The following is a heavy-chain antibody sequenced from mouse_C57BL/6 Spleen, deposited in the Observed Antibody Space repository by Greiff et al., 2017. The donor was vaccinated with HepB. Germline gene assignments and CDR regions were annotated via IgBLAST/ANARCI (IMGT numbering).Heavy chain of an antibody. D-gene: IGHD2-3*01. Sequence: QVQLQQSGAELVRPGTSVKLSCKASGYTFTSYWMHWVKQRPGQGLEWIGVIDPSDSYTNYNQKFKGKATLTVDTSSSTAYMQLSSLTSEDSAVYYCARWGDGYSLDYWGQGTTLTVSS. CDR1: GYTFTSYW. CDR3: ARWGDGYSLDY. J-gene: IGHJ2*01. CDR2: IDPSDSYT. V-gene: IGHV1-59*01.